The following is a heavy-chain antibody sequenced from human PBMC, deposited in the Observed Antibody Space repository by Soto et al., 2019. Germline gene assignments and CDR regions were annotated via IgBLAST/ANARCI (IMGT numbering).Heavy chain of an antibody. CDR1: GFTFSSYG. Sequence: PGGSLRLSCAASGFTFSSYGMHWVRQAPGKGLEWVAVIWYDGSNKYYADSVKGRFTISRDNSKNTLYLQMNSLRAEDTAVYYCARDCGGGSCRQSDYWGQGTLVTVSS. V-gene: IGHV3-33*01. CDR2: IWYDGSNK. CDR3: ARDCGGGSCRQSDY. J-gene: IGHJ4*02. D-gene: IGHD2-15*01.